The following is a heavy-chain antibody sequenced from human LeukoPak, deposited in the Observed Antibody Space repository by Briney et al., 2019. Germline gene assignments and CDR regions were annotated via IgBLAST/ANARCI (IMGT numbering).Heavy chain of an antibody. CDR3: ARVPSRRNSRPRGNYYYMDV. J-gene: IGHJ6*03. CDR2: MNPNSGNT. CDR1: GYTFTSYD. V-gene: IGHV1-8*01. D-gene: IGHD1-26*01. Sequence: GASVKVSCKASGYTFTSYDINWVRQATGQGLEWMGWMNPNSGNTGYAQKFQGRVTMTRNASISTAYMELSSLRSGDTAVYYCARVPSRRNSRPRGNYYYMDVWGKGTTVTVSS.